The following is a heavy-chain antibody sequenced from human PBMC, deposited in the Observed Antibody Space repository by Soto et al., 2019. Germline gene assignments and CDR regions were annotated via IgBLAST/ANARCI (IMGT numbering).Heavy chain of an antibody. V-gene: IGHV1-69*12. CDR1: GGTFSSYA. CDR2: IIPIFGTA. Sequence: QVQLVQSGAEVKKPGSSVKVSCKASGGTFSSYAISWVRQAPGQGLEWMGGIIPIFGTANYAQKFQGRVTITADEARGTANRGLGSLRSEDRAVYSCAGGGSGDTPQEYGMDVWGQGTTVTVSS. D-gene: IGHD3-16*01. J-gene: IGHJ6*02. CDR3: AGGGSGDTPQEYGMDV.